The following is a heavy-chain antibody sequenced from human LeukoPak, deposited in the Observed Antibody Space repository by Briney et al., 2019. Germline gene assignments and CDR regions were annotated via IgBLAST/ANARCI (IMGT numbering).Heavy chain of an antibody. J-gene: IGHJ4*02. CDR2: ISSSGGST. Sequence: GGSLRLSCAASGFTFSSYAMNWVRQAPGKGLEWVSGISSSGGSTYYADSVKGRFTISRDNSKNTVYLQMNSLRAEDTAVYYCAKDGMASSWVYYFDYWGQGTLVTVSS. V-gene: IGHV3-23*01. CDR3: AKDGMASSWVYYFDY. CDR1: GFTFSSYA. D-gene: IGHD6-13*01.